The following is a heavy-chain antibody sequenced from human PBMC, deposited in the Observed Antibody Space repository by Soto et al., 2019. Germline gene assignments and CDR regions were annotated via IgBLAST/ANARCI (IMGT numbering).Heavy chain of an antibody. CDR1: GFTFSSYA. D-gene: IGHD3-16*01. J-gene: IGHJ6*02. V-gene: IGHV3-30-3*01. CDR2: ISYDGSNK. Sequence: QVQLVESGGGVVQPGRSLRLSCAASGFTFSSYAMHWVRQAPGKGLEWVAVISYDGSNKYYADSVKGRFTISRDNSKNTLYLQMNSLRAEDTAVYYCARGRGGGMDVWGQGTTVTVSS. CDR3: ARGRGGGMDV.